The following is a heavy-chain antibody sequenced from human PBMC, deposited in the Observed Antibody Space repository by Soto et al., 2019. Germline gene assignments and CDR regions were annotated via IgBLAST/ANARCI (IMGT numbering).Heavy chain of an antibody. CDR2: IYPKEGRI. CDR3: ARDIDYDIDY. D-gene: IGHD4-17*01. Sequence: QVQLVQSGAEVQKPGASVKVSCEASGYIFNNYGITWVRQAPGQGLEWMGWIYPKEGRINFAQKFQGKVTLTTDTSTTTDYMELRSLRFDDSAVCFCARDIDYDIDYWGQGTLVTVSS. V-gene: IGHV1-18*01. CDR1: GYIFNNYG. J-gene: IGHJ4*02.